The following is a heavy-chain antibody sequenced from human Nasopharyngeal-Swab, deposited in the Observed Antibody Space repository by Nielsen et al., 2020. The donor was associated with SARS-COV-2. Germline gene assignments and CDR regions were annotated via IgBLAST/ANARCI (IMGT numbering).Heavy chain of an antibody. Sequence: WIRQPPGKGLEWIGYIYHSGSTYYNPPLKSRVTISVDTSKNQFSLKLSSVTAADTAVYYCARDRVTGFLGQVYYYYGMDVWGQGTTVTVSS. V-gene: IGHV4-30-2*04. CDR2: IYHSGST. D-gene: IGHD3-3*01. J-gene: IGHJ6*02. CDR3: ARDRVTGFLGQVYYYYGMDV.